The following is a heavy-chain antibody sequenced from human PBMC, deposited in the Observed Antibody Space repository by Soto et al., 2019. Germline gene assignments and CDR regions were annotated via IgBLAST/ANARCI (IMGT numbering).Heavy chain of an antibody. Sequence: GGSLRLSCAASGFTFSSYAMSWVRQAPGKGLEWVSAISGSGGSTYYADSVKGRFTISRDNSKNTLYLRMNSLRAEDTAVYYCAKDREGVGAIGNWFDPWGQGTLVTVSS. CDR3: AKDREGVGAIGNWFDP. D-gene: IGHD1-26*01. CDR1: GFTFSSYA. CDR2: ISGSGGST. V-gene: IGHV3-23*01. J-gene: IGHJ5*02.